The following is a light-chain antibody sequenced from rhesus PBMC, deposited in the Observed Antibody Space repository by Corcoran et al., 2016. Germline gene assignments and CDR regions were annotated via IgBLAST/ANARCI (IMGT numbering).Light chain of an antibody. CDR2: GAS. CDR3: LQYGKWPLT. V-gene: IGKV3-24*01. J-gene: IGKJ4*01. CDR1: QSVSSS. Sequence: EIVMTQSPATLSLSPGERATLSCRASQSVSSSLAWYQQKPGQAPRLLIYGASNRATGIPDRFSVSGSGTDFTLAINSLEPEDVAVYYGLQYGKWPLTFGGGTKVELK.